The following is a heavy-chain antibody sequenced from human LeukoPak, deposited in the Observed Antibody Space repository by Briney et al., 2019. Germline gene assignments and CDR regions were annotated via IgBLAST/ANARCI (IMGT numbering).Heavy chain of an antibody. D-gene: IGHD5-18*01. CDR2: ISSSSSYI. J-gene: IGHJ4*02. Sequence: GGSLRLSCAASGFTFSSYSMNWVRQAPGKGLEWVSSISSSSSYIYYADSVKGRFTISRDNAKNSLYLQMNSLRAEDTAVYYCTGYSYGQRGGDYWGQGTLVTVSS. CDR3: TGYSYGQRGGDY. CDR1: GFTFSSYS. V-gene: IGHV3-21*01.